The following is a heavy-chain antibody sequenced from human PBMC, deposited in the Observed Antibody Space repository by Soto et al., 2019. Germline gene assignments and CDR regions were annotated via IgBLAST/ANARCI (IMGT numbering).Heavy chain of an antibody. V-gene: IGHV1-46*01. CDR3: ARGLAAGDY. D-gene: IGHD6-13*01. Sequence: QVQLVQSGAEVKKPGASVKLSCKASGYTFTNYYIHWVRQAPGQGLEWMAIINPNGGSTNYAQKCPGRVTLTRDTSTSTVYMDLSSLKSEDTAVYYCARGLAAGDYWGQGTLVTVSS. CDR2: INPNGGST. J-gene: IGHJ4*02. CDR1: GYTFTNYY.